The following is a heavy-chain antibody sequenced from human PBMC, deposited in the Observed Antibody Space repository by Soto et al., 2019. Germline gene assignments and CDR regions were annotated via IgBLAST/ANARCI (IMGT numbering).Heavy chain of an antibody. CDR1: RFTFSSYW. CDR2: INSDGSST. V-gene: IGHV3-74*01. J-gene: IGHJ6*02. D-gene: IGHD1-26*01. Sequence: EERLVESGGGSVQPGGSLRLSCAASRFTFSSYWMYWVRHAPGKGLVWVSRINSDGSSTRYADSVKGRFSISRDNSKSTLYLQMNTLRAEDRAVYYCARRREGYYYGLDVWGQGTTVTVSS. CDR3: ARRREGYYYGLDV.